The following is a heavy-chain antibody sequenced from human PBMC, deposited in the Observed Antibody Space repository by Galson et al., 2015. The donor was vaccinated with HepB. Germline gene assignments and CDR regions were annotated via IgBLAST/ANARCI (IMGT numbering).Heavy chain of an antibody. CDR2: IIPIFGTA. CDR1: GGTFSSYA. V-gene: IGHV1-69*13. CDR3: ARGEIATIGGFDY. D-gene: IGHD5-24*01. J-gene: IGHJ4*02. Sequence: SVKVSCKASGGTFSSYAISWVRQAPGQGLEWMGGIIPIFGTANYAQKFQGRVTITADESTSTAYMEMSSLRSEVTAVYYCARGEIATIGGFDYWGQRALFTVS.